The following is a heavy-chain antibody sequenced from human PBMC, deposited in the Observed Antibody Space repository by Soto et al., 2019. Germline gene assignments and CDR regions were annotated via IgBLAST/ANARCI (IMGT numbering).Heavy chain of an antibody. D-gene: IGHD1-26*01. CDR1: GYTFTSYG. CDR3: ARDLGSYYSPDAFDI. CDR2: ISAYNGNT. V-gene: IGHV1-18*01. Sequence: ASVKVSCKASGYTFTSYGISWVRQAPGQGLEWMGWISAYNGNTNYAQKLQGRVTMTTDTSTSTAYMELRSLRSDDTAVYYCARDLGSYYSPDAFDIWGQGTMVTVSS. J-gene: IGHJ3*02.